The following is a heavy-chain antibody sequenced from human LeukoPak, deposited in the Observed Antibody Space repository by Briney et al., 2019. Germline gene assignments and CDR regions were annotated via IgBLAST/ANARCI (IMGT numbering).Heavy chain of an antibody. Sequence: ASVKVSCKASGYTFTSYYMHWVRQAPGQGLEWMGIINPSGGSTSYAQKFQGRVTMTRDTSTSTVYMELSSLRSEDTAVYYCARDRRRYSGYDSSLRSVYYYYYYGMDVWGQGTTVTVSS. V-gene: IGHV1-46*01. CDR2: INPSGGST. CDR1: GYTFTSYY. J-gene: IGHJ6*02. D-gene: IGHD5-12*01. CDR3: ARDRRRYSGYDSSLRSVYYYYYYGMDV.